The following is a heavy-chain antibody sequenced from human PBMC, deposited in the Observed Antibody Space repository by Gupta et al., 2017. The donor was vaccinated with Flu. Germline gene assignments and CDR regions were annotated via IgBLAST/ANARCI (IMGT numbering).Heavy chain of an antibody. D-gene: IGHD5-12*01. J-gene: IGHJ1*01. CDR3: ARGASGFHFQH. CDR2: ISSSSSYI. Sequence: FTFSSYSMNWVRQAPGKGLEWVSSISSSSSYIYYADSVKGRFTISRDNAKNSLYLQMNSLRAEDTAVYYCARGASGFHFQHWGQGTLVTVSS. V-gene: IGHV3-21*01. CDR1: FTFSSYS.